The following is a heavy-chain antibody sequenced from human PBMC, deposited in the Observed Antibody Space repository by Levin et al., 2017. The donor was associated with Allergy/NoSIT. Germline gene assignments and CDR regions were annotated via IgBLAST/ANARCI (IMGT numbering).Heavy chain of an antibody. D-gene: IGHD6-13*01. V-gene: IGHV3-66*02. J-gene: IGHJ3*02. CDR2: IYSGGDT. CDR3: AKPRYSSSWYDAFDI. Sequence: PSETLSLTCAASGFTVSSNYMSWVRQAPGKGLEWVSVIYSGGDTYYADSVMGRFTISRDNSKNTLYLQMNSLRAEDTAVYYCAKPRYSSSWYDAFDIWGQGTMVTVSS. CDR1: GFTVSSNY.